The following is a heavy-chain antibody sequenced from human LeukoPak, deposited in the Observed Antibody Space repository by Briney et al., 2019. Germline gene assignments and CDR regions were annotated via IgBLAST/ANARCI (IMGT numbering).Heavy chain of an antibody. J-gene: IGHJ4*02. V-gene: IGHV3-30*04. CDR2: ISYDGSNK. CDR1: GFTFSSYA. Sequence: GGSLRLSCAASGFTFSSYARHWVRQAPGKGREWVAVISYDGSNKYYADSVKGRFTISRDNSKNTLYLQMNRLRAEDTAVYYCARGSSSSSCLDYWGQGTLVTVSS. CDR3: ARGSSSSSCLDY. D-gene: IGHD6-13*01.